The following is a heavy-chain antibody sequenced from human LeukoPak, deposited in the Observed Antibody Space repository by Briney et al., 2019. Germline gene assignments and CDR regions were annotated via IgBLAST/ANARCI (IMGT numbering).Heavy chain of an antibody. CDR3: AILPLYYGSGSYYNSDY. D-gene: IGHD3-10*01. CDR1: GGTFSSYA. J-gene: IGHJ4*02. V-gene: IGHV1-69*06. CDR2: IIPIFGTA. Sequence: ASVNVSCKASGGTFSSYAISWVRQAPGQGLEWMGGIIPIFGTANYAQKFQGRVTITADKSTSTAYMELSSLRSEDTAVYYCAILPLYYGSGSYYNSDYWGQGTLVTVSS.